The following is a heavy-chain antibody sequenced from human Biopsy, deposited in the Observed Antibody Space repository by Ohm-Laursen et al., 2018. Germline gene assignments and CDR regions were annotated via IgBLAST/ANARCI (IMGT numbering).Heavy chain of an antibody. Sequence: SVKVSCKSSGYTFTGYHVHWVRQAPGQGLEWMGWINAKTGDTNYAQKFQGRVTMTRDTSISTTYMELRRLTSDDTAVFYCARELGDFWGGRQFDFWGQGTLVTVSS. CDR1: GYTFTGYH. CDR3: ARELGDFWGGRQFDF. V-gene: IGHV1-2*02. D-gene: IGHD3-3*01. J-gene: IGHJ5*01. CDR2: INAKTGDT.